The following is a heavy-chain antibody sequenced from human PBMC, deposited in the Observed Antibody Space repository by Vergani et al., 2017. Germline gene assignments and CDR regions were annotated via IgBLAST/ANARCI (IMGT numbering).Heavy chain of an antibody. CDR3: ARESGPPPYCYYYGMDV. CDR1: GFTSSDYY. J-gene: IGHJ6*02. V-gene: IGHV3-11*05. CDR2: ISSSSSYT. Sequence: QVQLVESGGGLVKPGGSLSLSCAASGFTSSDYYMSWIRQAPGKGLEWVSYISSSSSYTNYAYSVKGRFTISRYNAKNSLYLQMNSLRAEDTAVYYCARESGPPPYCYYYGMDVWGQGTTVTVSS.